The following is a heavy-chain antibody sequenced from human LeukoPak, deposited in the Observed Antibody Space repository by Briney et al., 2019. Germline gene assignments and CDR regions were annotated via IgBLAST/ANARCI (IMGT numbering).Heavy chain of an antibody. CDR3: TSGYSYGYYAFDI. CDR2: IRSKAYGGTT. D-gene: IGHD5-18*01. Sequence: PGRSLRLSCTASGFTFGDYAMSWFRQAPGKGLEWVGFIRSKAYGGTTEYAASVKGRFTISRDGSKSVAYLQMNSLKTEDTAVYYCTSGYSYGYYAFDIWGQGTMVTVSS. J-gene: IGHJ3*02. V-gene: IGHV3-49*01. CDR1: GFTFGDYA.